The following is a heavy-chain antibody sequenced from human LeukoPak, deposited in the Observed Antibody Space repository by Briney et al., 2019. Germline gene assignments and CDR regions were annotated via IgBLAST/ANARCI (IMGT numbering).Heavy chain of an antibody. J-gene: IGHJ6*03. CDR3: ARQVGGYCSSTSCSYYYYYYMDV. V-gene: IGHV4-39*07. CDR2: IYYSGST. Sequence: SETLSLTCTVSGGSISSSSYYWGWIRQPPGKGLEWIGSIYYSGSTYYNPSLKSRVTMSVDTSKNQFSLKLSSVTAADTAVYYCARQVGGYCSSTSCSYYYYYYMDVWGKGTTVTVSS. D-gene: IGHD2-2*01. CDR1: GGSISSSSYY.